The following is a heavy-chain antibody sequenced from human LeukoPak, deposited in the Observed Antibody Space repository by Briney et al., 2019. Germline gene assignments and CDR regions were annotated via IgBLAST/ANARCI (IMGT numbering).Heavy chain of an antibody. V-gene: IGHV1-8*01. J-gene: IGHJ4*02. CDR1: GYTFTSYD. CDR3: ARGDKLLWFGELLSAFDY. Sequence: ASVKVSCKASGYTFTSYDINWVRQATGQGLEWMEWMNPNSGNTGYAQKFQGRVTMTRNTSISTAYMELSSLRSEDTAVYYCARGDKLLWFGELLSAFDYWGQGTLVTVSS. CDR2: MNPNSGNT. D-gene: IGHD3-10*01.